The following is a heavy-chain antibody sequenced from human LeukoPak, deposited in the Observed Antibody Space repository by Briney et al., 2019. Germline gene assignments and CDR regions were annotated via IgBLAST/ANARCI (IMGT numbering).Heavy chain of an antibody. Sequence: GGSLRLSCAVSGLSFSNYWMHWVRQAPGKGLVWVARTNLHGTAVDYADSVKGRFTVSRDNAKNTLFLQMNSLRAEDTAVYYCASAYTYVRLGDHWGQGALVTVSS. CDR3: ASAYTYVRLGDH. J-gene: IGHJ4*02. CDR1: GLSFSNYW. CDR2: TNLHGTAV. V-gene: IGHV3-74*01. D-gene: IGHD3-16*01.